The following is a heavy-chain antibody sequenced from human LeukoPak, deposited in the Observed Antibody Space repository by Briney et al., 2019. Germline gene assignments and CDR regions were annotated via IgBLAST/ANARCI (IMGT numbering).Heavy chain of an antibody. Sequence: PGGSLRLSCAASGFTFSSYNMNWVRQAPGKGLEWVSYITGHSSTIYYADSVKGRFTISRDNAKNTVYLQMNSLRAEDTAVYYCARGRSGSYGFFDYWSLGNLVTVSS. CDR3: ARGRSGSYGFFDY. D-gene: IGHD3-10*01. CDR2: ITGHSSTI. CDR1: GFTFSSYN. V-gene: IGHV3-48*04. J-gene: IGHJ4*02.